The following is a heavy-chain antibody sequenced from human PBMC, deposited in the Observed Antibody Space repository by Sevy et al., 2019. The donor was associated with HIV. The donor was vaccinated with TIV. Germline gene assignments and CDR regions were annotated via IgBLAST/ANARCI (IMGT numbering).Heavy chain of an antibody. J-gene: IGHJ6*02. Sequence: GGSLRLSCAASEFTVSSKYMSWVRQAPGKGLEWVSVIYSGGNTYYADSVKGRFTISRDISKKTLYLQMNSLRAEDTAIYYCATTSTPLYYYALDVWGQGTTVTVSS. CDR2: IYSGGNT. CDR3: ATTSTPLYYYALDV. D-gene: IGHD2-15*01. CDR1: EFTVSSKY. V-gene: IGHV3-53*03.